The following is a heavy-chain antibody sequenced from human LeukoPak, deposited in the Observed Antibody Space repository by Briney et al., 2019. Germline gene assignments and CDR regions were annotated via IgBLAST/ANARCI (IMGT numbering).Heavy chain of an antibody. CDR1: GGTFSSYA. CDR2: IIPILGIA. V-gene: IGHV1-69*04. J-gene: IGHJ4*02. D-gene: IGHD1-26*01. Sequence: SVKVSCKASGGTFSSYAISWVRQAPGQGLEWMGRIIPILGIANYAQKFQGRVTITADKSTSTAYMELSSLRSEDTAVYYCAREGGGSYYFDYWGQGTLVTVSS. CDR3: AREGGGSYYFDY.